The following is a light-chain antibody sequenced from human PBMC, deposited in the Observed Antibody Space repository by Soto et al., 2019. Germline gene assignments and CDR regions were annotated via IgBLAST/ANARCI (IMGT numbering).Light chain of an antibody. CDR1: QSVSSN. CDR3: QQYNTYPYT. CDR2: GAS. V-gene: IGKV3-15*01. Sequence: EIVMTQSPATLSVSPGERATLSCRASQSVSSNLAWYQQKPGQAPRLLIYGASTRATGIPARFSGSGSGTEFTLTISSLQSEDFGTYYCQQYNTYPYTFGRGTKLEIK. J-gene: IGKJ2*01.